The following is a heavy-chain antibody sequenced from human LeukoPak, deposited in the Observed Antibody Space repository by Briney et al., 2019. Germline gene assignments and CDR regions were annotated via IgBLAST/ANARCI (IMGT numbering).Heavy chain of an antibody. J-gene: IGHJ4*02. D-gene: IGHD3-16*01. Sequence: PSETLSLTCTVSGGSISSYYWSWIRQPPGKGLEWIGYIYYSGSTNYNPSLKSRVTISVDTSKNQFSLKLRSVTAADTAVYYCARDLVYYFDFWGQGTLVTVSS. CDR3: ARDLVYYFDF. V-gene: IGHV4-59*12. CDR2: IYYSGST. CDR1: GGSISSYY.